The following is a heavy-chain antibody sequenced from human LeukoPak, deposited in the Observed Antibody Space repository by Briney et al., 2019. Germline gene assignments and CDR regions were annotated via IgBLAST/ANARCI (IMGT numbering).Heavy chain of an antibody. Sequence: PGGSLRLSCAASGFTFSSCAMNWVRQAPGKGLEWVSSISSSSTYTFYADSVKGRFTISRDNAKNSLYLQMNSLRAEDTAVYYCARGDVVPTTSGTDKWFDSWGQGTLVTVSS. CDR2: ISSSSTYT. D-gene: IGHD4/OR15-4a*01. V-gene: IGHV3-21*01. CDR3: ARGDVVPTTSGTDKWFDS. CDR1: GFTFSSCA. J-gene: IGHJ5*01.